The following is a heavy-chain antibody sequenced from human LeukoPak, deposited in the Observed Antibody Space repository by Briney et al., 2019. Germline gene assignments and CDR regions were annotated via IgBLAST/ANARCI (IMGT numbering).Heavy chain of an antibody. V-gene: IGHV3-9*01. D-gene: IGHD4-17*01. J-gene: IGHJ4*02. CDR1: GFTFDDYA. Sequence: GGSLRLSCAASGFTFDDYAMHWVRQAPGEGLEWVSGISWNSGSIGYADSVKGRFTISRDNAKNSLYLQMNSLRAEDTALYYCAKDALDYGDHNAIDYWGQGTLVTVSS. CDR3: AKDALDYGDHNAIDY. CDR2: ISWNSGSI.